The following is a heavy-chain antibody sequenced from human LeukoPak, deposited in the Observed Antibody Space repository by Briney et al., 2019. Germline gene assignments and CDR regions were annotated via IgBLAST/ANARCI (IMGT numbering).Heavy chain of an antibody. Sequence: SETLSLTCAVYGGSFSGYYWSWIRQPPGKGLEWIGEINHSGSTNYNPSLKSRVTISVDTSKNQFSLKLSSVTAADTAVYYCARRMTTVTSTIGYYFDYWGQRTLVTVSS. D-gene: IGHD4-11*01. CDR2: INHSGST. J-gene: IGHJ4*02. CDR3: ARRMTTVTSTIGYYFDY. V-gene: IGHV4-34*01. CDR1: GGSFSGYY.